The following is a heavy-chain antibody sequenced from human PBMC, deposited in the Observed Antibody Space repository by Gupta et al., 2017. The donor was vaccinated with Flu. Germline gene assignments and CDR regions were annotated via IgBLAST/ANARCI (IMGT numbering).Heavy chain of an antibody. V-gene: IGHV1-69*01. Sequence: RQAPGKGPGWMGGIIPVFGPTHYAQKIQGKVTITADESTRTVNMEIGSPTSEDTAVYDGARKGGGHCSGGTCYSFDYWGQGSLVTVSS. D-gene: IGHD2-15*01. CDR2: IIPVFGPT. CDR3: ARKGGGHCSGGTCYSFDY. J-gene: IGHJ4*02.